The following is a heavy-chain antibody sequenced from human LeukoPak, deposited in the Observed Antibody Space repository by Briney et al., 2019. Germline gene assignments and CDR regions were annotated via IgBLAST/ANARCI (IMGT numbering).Heavy chain of an antibody. J-gene: IGHJ4*02. CDR1: GFTFSSYE. D-gene: IGHD3-22*01. Sequence: GRSLRLSCAASGFTFSSYEMNWVRQAPGKGLEWVSYISSSGSTIYYADSVKGRFTISRDNAKNSLYLQMNSLRAEDTAVCYCAKGRRVVVISSHFDYWGQGTLVTVSS. CDR3: AKGRRVVVISSHFDY. CDR2: ISSSGSTI. V-gene: IGHV3-48*03.